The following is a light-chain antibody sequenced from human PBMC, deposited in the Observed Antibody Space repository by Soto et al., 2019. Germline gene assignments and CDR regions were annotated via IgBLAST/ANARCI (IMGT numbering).Light chain of an antibody. CDR1: QSVSSTH. CDR3: QQYNNWHPIT. CDR2: GAS. J-gene: IGKJ5*01. Sequence: EILLTQSPGTLSLSPGERATLSCRAGQSVSSTHLAWYQQKPGQAPRLPIYGASSRATGIPDRFSGSGSGTDFTLTISSLKSEDFAVYYCQQYNNWHPITFGQGTRLEI. V-gene: IGKV3-20*01.